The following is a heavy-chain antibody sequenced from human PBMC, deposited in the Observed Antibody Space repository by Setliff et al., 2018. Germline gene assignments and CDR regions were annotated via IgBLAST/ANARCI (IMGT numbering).Heavy chain of an antibody. CDR3: ASDIRGRFDI. D-gene: IGHD3-10*01. CDR2: ISWNSGSI. J-gene: IGHJ3*02. CDR1: GFTFDDYA. Sequence: PGGSLRLSCAASGFTFDDYAMHWVRQAPGKGLEWVSGISWNSGSIGYVDSVKGRFTISRDNAKNSLYLQMNSLRAEDTAVYYCASDIRGRFDIWGQGTMVTVSS. V-gene: IGHV3-9*01.